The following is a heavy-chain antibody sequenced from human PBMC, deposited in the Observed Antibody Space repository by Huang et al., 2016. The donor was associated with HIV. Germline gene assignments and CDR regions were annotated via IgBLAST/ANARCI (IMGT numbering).Heavy chain of an antibody. D-gene: IGHD6-13*01. J-gene: IGHJ2*01. CDR1: GGSVSGHY. CDR3: ARASWYEPRSWYFGL. V-gene: IGHV4-34*01. CDR2: ITDNGYT. Sequence: QVQLQQWGAGLLKPSETLSLTCAVYGGSVSGHYWSWIRQPPGKGLEWSAEITDNGYTNYNPSLKSRVTISVHTSRNQFSLKLNSVTAADAAVYYCARASWYEPRSWYFGLWGRGTLVTVSS.